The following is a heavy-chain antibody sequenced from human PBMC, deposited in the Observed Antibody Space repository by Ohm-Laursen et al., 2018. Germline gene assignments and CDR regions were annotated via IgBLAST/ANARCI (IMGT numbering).Heavy chain of an antibody. CDR2: INSDGSST. CDR3: ASANQWAYLDHH. J-gene: IGHJ5*02. V-gene: IGHV3-74*01. D-gene: IGHD3-9*01. CDR1: GFTFSSYW. Sequence: SLRLSCTASGFTFSSYWMHWVRQAPGKGLVWVSRINSDGSSTTYADSVKGRFTISRDNAKNTLYLQMNSLRAEDTAVYYCASANQWAYLDHHWGQGTLVTVSS.